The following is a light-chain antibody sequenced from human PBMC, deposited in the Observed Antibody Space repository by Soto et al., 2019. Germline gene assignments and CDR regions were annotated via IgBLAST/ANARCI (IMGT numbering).Light chain of an antibody. CDR3: QQYGSSPPIT. Sequence: EIELMQSPGTLSLSQGERATLSCRASQSVSSSYLAWYQQKPGQAPRLLIYGASSRATGIPDRFSGSGSGTDFTLTISRLEPEDFAVYYCQQYGSSPPITFGQGTRLEIK. CDR1: QSVSSSY. CDR2: GAS. J-gene: IGKJ5*01. V-gene: IGKV3-20*01.